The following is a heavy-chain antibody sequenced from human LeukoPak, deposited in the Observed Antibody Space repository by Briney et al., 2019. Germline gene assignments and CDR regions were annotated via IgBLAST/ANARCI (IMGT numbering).Heavy chain of an antibody. D-gene: IGHD2-2*01. J-gene: IGHJ5*02. CDR2: IYFRGRT. Sequence: SQTLSLTCTVSGGSISSGGYDWSWIRQHPGKGLEWIGHIYFRGRTYYSTSRKSRVTISVGTSKNQFSLKLSSVTAADTAVYYCARAVVVPAATMVIDWFDPWGQGTLVTVSS. V-gene: IGHV4-31*03. CDR1: GGSISSGGYD. CDR3: ARAVVVPAATMVIDWFDP.